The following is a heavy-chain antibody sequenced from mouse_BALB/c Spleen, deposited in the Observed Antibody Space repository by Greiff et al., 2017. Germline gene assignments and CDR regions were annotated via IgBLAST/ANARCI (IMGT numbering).Heavy chain of an antibody. D-gene: IGHD2-3*01. CDR3: ATRDDGYFYFDY. CDR2: ISYDGSN. J-gene: IGHJ2*01. V-gene: IGHV3-6*02. Sequence: ESGPGLVKPSQSLSLTCSVTGYSITSGYYWNWIRQFPGNKLEWMGYISYDGSNNYNPSLKNRISITRDTSKNQFFLKLNSVTTEDTATYYCATRDDGYFYFDYWGQGTTLTVSS. CDR1: GYSITSGYY.